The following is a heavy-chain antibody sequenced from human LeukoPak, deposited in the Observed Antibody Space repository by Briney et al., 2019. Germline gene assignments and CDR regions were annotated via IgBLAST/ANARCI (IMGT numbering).Heavy chain of an antibody. Sequence: SETLSLTCTVSGGSISSYYWSWIRQVPGKGLEWIAYIYYIGSTDYNPSLKSRVTISVDTSKNQFSLKLSSVTAADTAVYYCARDAPYSGSYFPFDYWGQGTLVTVSS. J-gene: IGHJ4*02. D-gene: IGHD1-26*01. CDR2: IYYIGST. CDR1: GGSISSYY. CDR3: ARDAPYSGSYFPFDY. V-gene: IGHV4-59*01.